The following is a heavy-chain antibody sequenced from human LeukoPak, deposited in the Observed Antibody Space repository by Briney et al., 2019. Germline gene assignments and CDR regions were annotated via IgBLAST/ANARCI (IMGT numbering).Heavy chain of an antibody. CDR2: INHSGST. D-gene: IGHD3-9*01. J-gene: IGHJ5*02. CDR3: ARRAAYDILTGYNWFDP. CDR1: GGSFSGYY. Sequence: PSETLSLTCAVYGGSFSGYYWSWIRQPPGKGLEWIGEINHSGSTNYNPSLKSRVTISVDTSKNQFSLKLSSVTAADTAVYYCARRAAYDILTGYNWFDPWGQGTLVTVSS. V-gene: IGHV4-34*01.